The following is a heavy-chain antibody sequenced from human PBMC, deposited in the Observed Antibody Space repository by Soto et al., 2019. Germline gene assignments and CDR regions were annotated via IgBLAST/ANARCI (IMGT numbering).Heavy chain of an antibody. J-gene: IGHJ3*01. CDR1: GFTFSFYA. CDR3: TKAGGWYYYDSSGPPDASHV. Sequence: GGSLRLSCAASGFTFSFYAMACVRQAPGKGLEWVSGMSVNGRTNYADSVKGRFAISRDNSKNMVFLQMDTLRAEDTSLYYCTKAGGWYYYDSSGPPDASHVWGQGTMVTVSS. D-gene: IGHD3-22*01. CDR2: MSVNGRT. V-gene: IGHV3-23*01.